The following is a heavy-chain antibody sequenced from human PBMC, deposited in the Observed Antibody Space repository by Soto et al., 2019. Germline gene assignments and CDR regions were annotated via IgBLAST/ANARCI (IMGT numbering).Heavy chain of an antibody. CDR3: AKVEEIVLMVYADYYYGMDV. D-gene: IGHD2-8*01. Sequence: GGSLRLSCAASGFTFSSYAMSWVRQAPGKGLEWVSAISGSGGSTYYADSVKGRFTISRDNSKNTLYLQMNSLRAEDTAVYYCAKVEEIVLMVYADYYYGMDVWGQGTMVTVSS. V-gene: IGHV3-23*01. CDR2: ISGSGGST. CDR1: GFTFSSYA. J-gene: IGHJ6*02.